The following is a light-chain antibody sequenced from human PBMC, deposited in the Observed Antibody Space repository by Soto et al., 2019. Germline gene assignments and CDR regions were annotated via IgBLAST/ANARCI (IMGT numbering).Light chain of an antibody. CDR2: EVS. CDR3: SSYAGTNNLLYV. CDR1: SSDVGTYNS. Sequence: QSALTQPSSVSGSPGQSITISCTGTSSDVGTYNSVSWYQQHSGKAPKLMIYEVSQRPSGVPDRFSGSKSANTASLTVSGLQPEDEADYYCSSYAGTNNLLYVFGTGTKLTVL. J-gene: IGLJ1*01. V-gene: IGLV2-8*01.